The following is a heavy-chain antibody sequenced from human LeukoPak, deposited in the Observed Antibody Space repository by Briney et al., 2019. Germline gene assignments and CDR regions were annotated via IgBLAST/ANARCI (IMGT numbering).Heavy chain of an antibody. CDR2: IKQDGSEK. J-gene: IGHJ3*02. D-gene: IGHD3-22*01. V-gene: IGHV3-7*01. CDR3: ARDSHKFDSSGYYPDAFDI. Sequence: PGGSLRLSCAASGFTFSNYWMSWVRQAPGKGLEWVATIKQDGSEKYYVDSVKGRFTISRDNAKKSLYLQMHSLRAKDTAVYYCARDSHKFDSSGYYPDAFDIWGQGTMVTVSS. CDR1: GFTFSNYW.